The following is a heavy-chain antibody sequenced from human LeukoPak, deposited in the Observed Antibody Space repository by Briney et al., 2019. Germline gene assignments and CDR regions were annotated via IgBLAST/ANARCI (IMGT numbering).Heavy chain of an antibody. V-gene: IGHV4-4*07. D-gene: IGHD3-9*01. Sequence: SETLSLTCTVSGGSISSYYWSWIRQPAGKGLEWIGRIYTSGSTNYNPSLKSRVTMSVDTSKNQFSLKLSSVTAADTAVYYCAREITYYDILTGPAYFDYWDQGTLVTVSS. CDR3: AREITYYDILTGPAYFDY. J-gene: IGHJ4*02. CDR1: GGSISSYY. CDR2: IYTSGST.